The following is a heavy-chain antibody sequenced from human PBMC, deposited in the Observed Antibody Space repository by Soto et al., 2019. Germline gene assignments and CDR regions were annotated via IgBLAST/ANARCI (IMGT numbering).Heavy chain of an antibody. CDR2: IDPSDSYT. CDR1: GYSFTSYW. V-gene: IGHV5-10-1*01. CDR3: ASHAITRGSGYSRGVVDY. D-gene: IGHD6-13*01. J-gene: IGHJ4*02. Sequence: GESLKISCKGSGYSFTSYWISWVRQMPGKGLEWMGRIDPSDSYTNYSPSFQGHVTISADKSISTAYLQWISLKASDTATDYGASHAITRGSGYSRGVVDYCGQGTLVTVSA.